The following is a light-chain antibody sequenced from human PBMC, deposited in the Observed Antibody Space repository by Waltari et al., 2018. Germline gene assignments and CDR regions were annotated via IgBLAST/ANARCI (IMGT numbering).Light chain of an antibody. CDR3: CSYAGDSLYV. CDR1: RSAVRSYNY. Sequence: QSALTQPASVSGSPGQSITLTCPGTRSAVRSYNYVSWYQQYPGKAPKLLIYAVTQRPSGVSDRFSGSKSGNTASLTISGLQAEDEADYYCCSYAGDSLYVFGTGTTVTV. V-gene: IGLV2-23*02. J-gene: IGLJ1*01. CDR2: AVT.